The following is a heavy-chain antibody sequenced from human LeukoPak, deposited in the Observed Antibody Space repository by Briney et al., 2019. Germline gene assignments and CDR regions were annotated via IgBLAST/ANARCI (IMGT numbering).Heavy chain of an antibody. V-gene: IGHV3-74*01. J-gene: IGHJ6*03. Sequence: GGSLRLSCTASGFTFSSYWMHWVRQAPGQGLVWVSRINTDGSSTSYADSVKGRFTISRDNAKNTLYLQMNSLRAEDTAVYYCARRTYYYYYMDVWGKGTTVTVSS. CDR1: GFTFSSYW. D-gene: IGHD3/OR15-3a*01. CDR3: ARRTYYYYYMDV. CDR2: INTDGSST.